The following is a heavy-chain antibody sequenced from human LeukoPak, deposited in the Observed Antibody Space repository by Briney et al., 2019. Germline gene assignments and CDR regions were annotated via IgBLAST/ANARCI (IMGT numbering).Heavy chain of an antibody. CDR1: GGTFSSYA. V-gene: IGHV1-69*06. CDR2: IIPIFGTA. J-gene: IGHJ6*03. Sequence: ASVKVSCKASGGTFSSYAISWVRQAPGQGLEWMGGIIPIFGTANYAQKFQGRVTITADKSTSTAYMELSSLRSEDTAVYYCAREFVDIVATTTSAYYYYYYMDVWGKGTTVTVSS. D-gene: IGHD5-12*01. CDR3: AREFVDIVATTTSAYYYYYYMDV.